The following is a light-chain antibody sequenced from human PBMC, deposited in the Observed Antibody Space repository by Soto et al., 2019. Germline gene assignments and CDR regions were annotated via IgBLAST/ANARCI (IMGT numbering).Light chain of an antibody. V-gene: IGLV2-14*01. CDR3: SSYTSSSTLYV. J-gene: IGLJ1*01. CDR2: DVS. Sequence: QSVLTQPASVSGSPGQSITISCTGTSSDVGGHNYDSWYQQHPGKAPKLMIYDVSNRPSGVSIRFSGSKSGNSASLTISGLQAEDEADYYCSSYTSSSTLYVFGTGTKLTVL. CDR1: SSDVGGHNY.